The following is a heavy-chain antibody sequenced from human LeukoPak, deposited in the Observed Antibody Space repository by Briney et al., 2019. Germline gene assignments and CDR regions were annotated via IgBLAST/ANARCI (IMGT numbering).Heavy chain of an antibody. CDR2: ISSSSSYI. J-gene: IGHJ4*02. V-gene: IGHV3-21*01. CDR1: GFTFSSYS. Sequence: GGSLRLSCAASGFTFSSYSMNWVRQAPGKGLEWVSSISSSSSYIYYADSVKGRFTISRDNAKNSLYLQMNSLRAEDTAVYYCARDPSTLVVVAATSDYWGQGTLVTVSS. D-gene: IGHD2-15*01. CDR3: ARDPSTLVVVAATSDY.